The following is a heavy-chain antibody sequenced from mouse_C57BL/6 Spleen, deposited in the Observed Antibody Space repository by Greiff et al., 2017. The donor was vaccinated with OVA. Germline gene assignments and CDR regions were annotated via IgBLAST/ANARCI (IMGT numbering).Heavy chain of an antibody. V-gene: IGHV1-81*01. J-gene: IGHJ2*01. CDR2: IYPRSGNT. Sequence: VKLVESGAELARPGASVKLSCKASGYTFTSYGISWVKQRTGQGLEWIGEIYPRSGNTYYNEKFKGKATLTADKSSSTAYMELRSLTSEDSAVYFCARSDSNLDYWGQGTTLTVSS. CDR1: GYTFTSYG. CDR3: ARSDSNLDY. D-gene: IGHD2-5*01.